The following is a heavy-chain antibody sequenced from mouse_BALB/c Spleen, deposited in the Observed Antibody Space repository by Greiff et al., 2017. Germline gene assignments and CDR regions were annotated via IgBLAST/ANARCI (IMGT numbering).Heavy chain of an antibody. D-gene: IGHD1-2*01. CDR3: ARGNYGYYYDY. J-gene: IGHJ2*01. Sequence: VKLMESGAELVRPGTSVKVSCKASGYAFTNYLIEWVKQRPGQGLEWIGVINPGSGGTNYNEKFKGKATLTADKSSSTAYMQLSSLTSDDSAVYFCARGNYGYYYDYWGQGTTLTVSS. CDR2: INPGSGGT. CDR1: GYAFTNYL. V-gene: IGHV1-54*01.